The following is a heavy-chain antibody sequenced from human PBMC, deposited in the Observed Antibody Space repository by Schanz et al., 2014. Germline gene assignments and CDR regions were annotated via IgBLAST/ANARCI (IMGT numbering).Heavy chain of an antibody. CDR2: ISGSGGST. J-gene: IGHJ4*02. CDR1: GFSFSSYA. Sequence: EVQLLESGGGLVEPGGSLRLSCAASGFSFSSYAMGWVRQARGKGLEWVSAISGSGGSTYYADSVKGRFTISRDNSKSTLYLQMNSLRAEDTAVYYCARAGYCTSVSCSLFVSDYWGQGTLVTVSS. D-gene: IGHD2-2*03. CDR3: ARAGYCTSVSCSLFVSDY. V-gene: IGHV3-23*01.